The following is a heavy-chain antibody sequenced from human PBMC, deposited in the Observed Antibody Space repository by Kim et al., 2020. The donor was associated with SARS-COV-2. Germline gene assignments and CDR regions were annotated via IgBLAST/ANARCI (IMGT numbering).Heavy chain of an antibody. Sequence: GGSLRLSCAASGFTVSSYEMNWVRQAPGKGLEWITTYATSTYYTDSVKGRFTISRDNAKNSLYLQMNSLRAEDTALYYCARGWMDVWGQGTTVTASS. CDR1: GFTVSSYE. CDR2: ITTYATST. J-gene: IGHJ6*02. V-gene: IGHV3-48*03. CDR3: ARGWMDV.